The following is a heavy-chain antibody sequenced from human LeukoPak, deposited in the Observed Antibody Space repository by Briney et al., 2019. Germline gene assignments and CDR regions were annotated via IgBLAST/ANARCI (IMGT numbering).Heavy chain of an antibody. CDR1: GFTFSSYA. CDR3: ARRRELVADY. D-gene: IGHD1-26*01. V-gene: IGHV3-48*04. Sequence: GGSLRLSCAASGFTFSSYAMSWVRQAPGKGLEWVSYISSSGSTIYYADSVKGRFTISRDNAKNSLYLQMNSLRAEDTAVYYCARRRELVADYWGQGTLVTVSS. J-gene: IGHJ4*02. CDR2: ISSSGSTI.